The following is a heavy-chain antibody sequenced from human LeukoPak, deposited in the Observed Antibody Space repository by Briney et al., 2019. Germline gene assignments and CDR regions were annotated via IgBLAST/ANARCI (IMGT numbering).Heavy chain of an antibody. CDR1: GGTFSSYA. CDR3: ARGHLVIVGATGVAFDI. V-gene: IGHV1-69*13. J-gene: IGHJ3*02. CDR2: ISPIFGTA. D-gene: IGHD1-26*01. Sequence: SVKLSCKASGGTFSSYAISWVRQAPGQGLEWMGGISPIFGTANYAEKFQGRVTITADESTSTAYMELSSLRSEDTAVYYCARGHLVIVGATGVAFDIWGQGTMVTVSS.